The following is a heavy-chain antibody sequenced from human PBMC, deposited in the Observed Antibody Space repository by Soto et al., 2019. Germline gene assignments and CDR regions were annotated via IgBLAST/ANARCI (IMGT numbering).Heavy chain of an antibody. CDR3: AHRRQDTYFDY. V-gene: IGHV2-5*02. D-gene: IGHD5-18*01. Sequence: QITLKESGPMLVKPTQTLTLTCTFSGFSLNTTGVGVGWIRQPPGKALEWLALIYWDDDKRYRPSLKSRLTITKDTSKNHAVLTMTNMDPVNTATYDWAHRRQDTYFDYWGQGTLVPVSS. CDR1: GFSLNTTGVG. J-gene: IGHJ4*02. CDR2: IYWDDDK.